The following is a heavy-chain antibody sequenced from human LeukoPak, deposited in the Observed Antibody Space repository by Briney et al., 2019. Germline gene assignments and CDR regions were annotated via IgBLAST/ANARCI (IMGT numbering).Heavy chain of an antibody. CDR3: ARESRITMIVVVTDWFDP. CDR2: IKPNSGGT. Sequence: ASVKVSCKASGYTFTGYYMHWVRQAPGQGLEWMGWIKPNSGGTNYAQKFQGRVTMTRDTSISTAYMELSRLRSDDTAVYYCARESRITMIVVVTDWFDPWGQGTLVTVFS. J-gene: IGHJ5*02. D-gene: IGHD3-22*01. V-gene: IGHV1-2*02. CDR1: GYTFTGYY.